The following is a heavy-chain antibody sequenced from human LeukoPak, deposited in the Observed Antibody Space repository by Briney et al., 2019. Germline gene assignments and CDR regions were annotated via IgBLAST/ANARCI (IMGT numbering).Heavy chain of an antibody. D-gene: IGHD5-18*01. J-gene: IGHJ6*02. CDR3: AKDIGYSYGMDV. V-gene: IGHV3-9*01. Sequence: GRSLRLSCAASGFTFDDYAMHWVRQAPGEGLEWVSGISWNSGSIGYADSVKGRFTISRDNAKNSLYLQMNSLRAEDTALYYCAKDIGYSYGMDVWGQGTTVTVSS. CDR2: ISWNSGSI. CDR1: GFTFDDYA.